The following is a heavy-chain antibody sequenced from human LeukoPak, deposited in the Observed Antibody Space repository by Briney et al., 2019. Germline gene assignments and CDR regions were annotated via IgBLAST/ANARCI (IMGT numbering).Heavy chain of an antibody. CDR2: IYYSGST. J-gene: IGHJ4*02. CDR1: GGSISSYY. V-gene: IGHV4-59*01. Sequence: PSETLSLTCTVSGGSISSYYWSWIRQPPGKGLEWIGYIYYSGSTNYNPSLKSRVTISVDTSKNQFSLKLSSVIAADTAVYYCARVATGAMYNWGQGTLVTVSS. D-gene: IGHD1-26*01. CDR3: ARVATGAMYN.